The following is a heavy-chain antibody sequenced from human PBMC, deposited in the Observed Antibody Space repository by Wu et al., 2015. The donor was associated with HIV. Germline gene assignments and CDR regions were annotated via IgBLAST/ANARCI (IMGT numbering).Heavy chain of an antibody. D-gene: IGHD6-13*01. Sequence: QVQLVQSGAEVKKPGASVKVSCKASGYTFTSYDINWVRQATGQGLEWMGWMNPNSGNTGYAQKFQGRVTITRNTSISTAYMELSSLRSEDTAVYYCAREGIAAAGNYYYGMDVVGPRDHGHRLL. CDR2: MNPNSGNT. CDR1: GYTFTSYD. CDR3: AREGIAAAGNYYYGMDV. J-gene: IGHJ6*02. V-gene: IGHV1-8*03.